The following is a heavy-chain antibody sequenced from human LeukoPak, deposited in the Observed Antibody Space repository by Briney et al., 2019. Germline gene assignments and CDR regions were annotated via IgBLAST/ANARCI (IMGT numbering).Heavy chain of an antibody. J-gene: IGHJ3*02. V-gene: IGHV4-59*01. CDR2: IYYSGST. Sequence: SETLSLTCTVSGGSISNYYWSWIRQPPGKGLEWIGYIYYSGSTNYNPSLKSRVTISVDTSKNQFSLKLSSVTAADTAVYYCARNVADIVVVPTAMQGAFGIWGQGTMVIVSS. CDR1: GGSISNYY. D-gene: IGHD2-2*01. CDR3: ARNVADIVVVPTAMQGAFGI.